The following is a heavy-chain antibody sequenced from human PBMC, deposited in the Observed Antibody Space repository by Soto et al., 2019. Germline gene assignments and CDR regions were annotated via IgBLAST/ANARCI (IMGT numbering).Heavy chain of an antibody. CDR2: IWYDGSNK. V-gene: IGHV3-33*06. CDR3: AKEYIIGWAYYYYYGMDV. D-gene: IGHD6-19*01. Sequence: GGSLRLSCAASGFTFSSYGMHWVRQAPGKGLEWVAVIWYDGSNKYYADSVKGRFTISRDNSKNTLYLQMNSLRAEDTAVYYCAKEYIIGWAYYYYYGMDVWGQGTTVTVSS. J-gene: IGHJ6*02. CDR1: GFTFSSYG.